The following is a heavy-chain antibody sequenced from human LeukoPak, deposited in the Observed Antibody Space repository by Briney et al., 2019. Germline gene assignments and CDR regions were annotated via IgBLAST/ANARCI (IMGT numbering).Heavy chain of an antibody. CDR3: ARACSGGSCYSAFDI. D-gene: IGHD2-15*01. J-gene: IGHJ3*02. Sequence: GGSLRLSCAASGFTFSSYDMHWVRQPTGKGLEWVSAIGTAGDTYYPDSVKGRFTISRENAKNSLYLQMNSLRAGDTAVYYCARACSGGSCYSAFDIWGQGTMVTVSS. CDR1: GFTFSSYD. V-gene: IGHV3-13*01. CDR2: IGTAGDT.